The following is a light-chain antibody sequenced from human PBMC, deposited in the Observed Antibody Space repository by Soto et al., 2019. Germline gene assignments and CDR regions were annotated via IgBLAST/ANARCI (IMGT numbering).Light chain of an antibody. J-gene: IGKJ1*01. CDR2: GAS. CDR1: QSVRSN. CDR3: QQYNNWPPT. V-gene: IGKV3-15*01. Sequence: EIVMTQSPATLSVSPGERAPFSWWASQSVRSNLAWYQQKPGQAPRLLIYGASTRATGIPARFSGSGSGTEFTLTISSLQSEDFAVYYCQQYNNWPPTFGQGTKVDIK.